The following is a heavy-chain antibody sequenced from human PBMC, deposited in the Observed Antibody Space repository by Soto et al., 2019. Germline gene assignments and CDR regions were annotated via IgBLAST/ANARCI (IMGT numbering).Heavy chain of an antibody. CDR2: ISAYNGNT. CDR3: ARGGQECSSTGCSYNYDGMDV. D-gene: IGHD2-2*01. J-gene: IGHJ6*02. CDR1: GYTFAYYG. V-gene: IGHV1-18*01. Sequence: ASVKVSCKASGYTFAYYGIGWVRQAPGQGLEWLGWISAYNGNTHHAQNLQGRVTMTTDTSTSTAYMELRSLRSDDTAVYYCARGGQECSSTGCSYNYDGMDVWGQGTPVTVSS.